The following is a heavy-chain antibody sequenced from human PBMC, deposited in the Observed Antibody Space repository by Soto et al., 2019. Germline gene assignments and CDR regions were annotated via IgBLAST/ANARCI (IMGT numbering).Heavy chain of an antibody. CDR3: AQSKFSSYVGAFVI. Sequence: QITLKESGPSLVKPTQTLTLTCTFSGVSLTTSGVAVGWIRQPPGKALEWLALIYGDDDKGYSPSLKTRLAISRGTAENQVVLTMTDMDPVDTATYYCAQSKFSSYVGAFVIWGQGTMVTVSS. J-gene: IGHJ3*02. V-gene: IGHV2-5*02. CDR2: IYGDDDK. D-gene: IGHD3-16*01. CDR1: GVSLTTSGVA.